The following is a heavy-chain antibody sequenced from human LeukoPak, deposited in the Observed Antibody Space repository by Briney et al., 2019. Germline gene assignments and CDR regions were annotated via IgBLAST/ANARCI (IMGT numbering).Heavy chain of an antibody. D-gene: IGHD1-1*01. CDR3: AKASAQERFLGPNYYYGMDV. V-gene: IGHV3-23*01. CDR1: GFTFSSYA. J-gene: IGHJ6*02. CDR2: ISGSGGST. Sequence: GGSLRLSCAASGFTFSSYAMSWVRQAPGKGLEWVSAISGSGGSTYYADSVKGRFTISRDNSKNTLYLQMNSLRAEDTAVYYCAKASAQERFLGPNYYYGMDVWGQGTTVTVSS.